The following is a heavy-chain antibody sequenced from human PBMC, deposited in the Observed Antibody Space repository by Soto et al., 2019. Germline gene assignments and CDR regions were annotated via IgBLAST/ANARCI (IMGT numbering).Heavy chain of an antibody. CDR1: GFSLSTSVVG. Sequence: QITLKESGPTLVNPTQTLTLTCTFSGFSLSTSVVGVGWIRQPPGKALEWLAVIYWDDYKHYSPSLKSRLTITNDTSKNQVVLTMTNMDPVDTATYYCAHKVYGDYPLDYWGQGTLLTVSS. J-gene: IGHJ4*02. V-gene: IGHV2-5*02. CDR2: IYWDDYK. CDR3: AHKVYGDYPLDY. D-gene: IGHD4-17*01.